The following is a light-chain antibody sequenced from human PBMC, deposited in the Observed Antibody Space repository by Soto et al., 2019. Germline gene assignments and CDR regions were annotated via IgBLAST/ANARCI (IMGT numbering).Light chain of an antibody. CDR1: SGDVGAYDF. CDR2: NVN. J-gene: IGLJ1*01. Sequence: QSVLTQPAYVSGSPGQSITISCTGTSGDVGAYDFVSWYQQHPGKAPRLMIYNVNNRPAGASSRFSGSKSGSTASLTISTLQAEDEADYYCASFTNTYSYVFGAGTKVTVL. V-gene: IGLV2-14*01. CDR3: ASFTNTYSYV.